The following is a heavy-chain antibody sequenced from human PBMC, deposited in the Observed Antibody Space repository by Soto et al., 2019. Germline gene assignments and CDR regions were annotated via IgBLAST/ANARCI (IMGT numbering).Heavy chain of an antibody. CDR3: TTDGYYYGSGRDFDY. D-gene: IGHD3-10*01. J-gene: IGHJ4*02. CDR1: GFTFSNAW. CDR2: IKSKTDGGTT. V-gene: IGHV3-15*07. Sequence: EVQLVESGGGLVKPGGSLRLSCAASGFTFSNAWMNWVRQAPGKGLEWVGRIKSKTDGGTTDYAAPVKGRFTISRDDSKNTLYLQMNSLKTEDTAVYYCTTDGYYYGSGRDFDYWGQGTLVTVSS.